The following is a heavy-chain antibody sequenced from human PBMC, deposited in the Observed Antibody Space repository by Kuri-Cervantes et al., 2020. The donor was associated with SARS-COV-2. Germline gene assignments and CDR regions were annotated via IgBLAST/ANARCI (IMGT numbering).Heavy chain of an antibody. Sequence: GESLKISCAASGFTFSSYAMHWVRQAPGKGLEYVSAISSNGGSTYYANSVKGRFTISRDNSKNTLYLQMGSLRAEDTAVYYCARATQGHYDSSGYYRSYYYYGMDVWGQGTTVTVSS. D-gene: IGHD3-22*01. CDR2: ISSNGGST. V-gene: IGHV3-64*01. J-gene: IGHJ6*02. CDR3: ARATQGHYDSSGYYRSYYYYGMDV. CDR1: GFTFSSYA.